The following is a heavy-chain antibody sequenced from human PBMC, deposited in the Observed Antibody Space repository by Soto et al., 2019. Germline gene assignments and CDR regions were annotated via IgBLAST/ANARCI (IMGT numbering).Heavy chain of an antibody. CDR2: XRXXXSNX. CDR1: GVTFSDYY. V-gene: IGHV3-11*01. J-gene: IGHJ4*02. CDR3: ARLSPPSDY. Sequence: GXLRLSCAASGVTFSDYYMSWIRQAPGKGXXXXXPXRXXXSNXXYAXSXXXXPKXXXXXXXNSLSLQMNKLRAEDTAVYYCARLSPPSDYWGQGTMVTVYS.